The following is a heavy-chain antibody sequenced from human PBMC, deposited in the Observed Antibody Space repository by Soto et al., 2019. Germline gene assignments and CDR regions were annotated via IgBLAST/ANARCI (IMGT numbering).Heavy chain of an antibody. Sequence: GGSLRLFCPPSGLTFSSYSVDWVRQAPGKGLEWVSYISSGSKTRFYADSVKGRFTVSRDNAKNSQYLQMNSLRDEDTAVYYCAREDILGARSFDYWGQGTLVTVSS. J-gene: IGHJ4*02. CDR2: ISSGSKTR. V-gene: IGHV3-48*02. CDR3: AREDILGARSFDY. D-gene: IGHD1-26*01. CDR1: GLTFSSYS.